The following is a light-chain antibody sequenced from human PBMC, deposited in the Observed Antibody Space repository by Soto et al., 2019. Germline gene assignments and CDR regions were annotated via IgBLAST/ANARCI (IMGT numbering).Light chain of an antibody. CDR1: QGVRSY. CDR3: QPRSNWPST. J-gene: IGKJ4*01. Sequence: EIVLTQSPVTLSLSPGEIATLSCRASQGVRSYLAWYQQKPGQAPRLLIYDAFKRATGIPARFSGSGSGTDFTLTISSLEPEDFAVYYCQPRSNWPSTFGGGTKVEIK. CDR2: DAF. V-gene: IGKV3-11*01.